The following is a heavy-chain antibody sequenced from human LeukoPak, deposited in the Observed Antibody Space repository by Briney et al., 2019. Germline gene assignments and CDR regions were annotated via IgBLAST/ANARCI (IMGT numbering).Heavy chain of an antibody. CDR3: AREGPALKWGSYHFDY. CDR1: GFTFSSYA. J-gene: IGHJ4*02. Sequence: AGGSLRLSCVASGFTFSSYAMHWVRQAPGKGLEWVANIKQDGSEKYYVDSVKGRFTISRDNAKNSLYLQMNSLRAEDTAVYYCAREGPALKWGSYHFDYWGQGTLVTVSS. CDR2: IKQDGSEK. D-gene: IGHD1-26*01. V-gene: IGHV3-7*01.